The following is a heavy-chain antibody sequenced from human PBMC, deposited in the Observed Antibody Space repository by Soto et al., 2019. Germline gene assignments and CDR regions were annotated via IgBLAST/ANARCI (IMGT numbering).Heavy chain of an antibody. CDR3: ARIGDYDQITFDI. CDR1: GGSISSYY. D-gene: IGHD3-22*01. V-gene: IGHV4-59*01. J-gene: IGHJ3*02. Sequence: PSETLSLTCTVSGGSISSYYWSWIRQPPGKGLEWIGYIYYSGSTNYNPSLKSRVTISVDTSKNQFSLKLSSVTAADTAVYYCARIGDYDQITFDIWGQGTMVTVSS. CDR2: IYYSGST.